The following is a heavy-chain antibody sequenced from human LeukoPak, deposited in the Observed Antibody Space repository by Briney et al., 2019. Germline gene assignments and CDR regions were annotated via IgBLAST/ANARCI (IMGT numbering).Heavy chain of an antibody. V-gene: IGHV1-46*01. J-gene: IGHJ4*02. CDR1: GYTFTSYY. D-gene: IGHD3-22*01. CDR2: INPSGGST. CDR3: ARGGYYYERSGHDY. Sequence: ASVKVSCKASGYTFTSYYMHWVRQAPGQGLQWMGNINPSGGSTNYAQNFQGRVTMTRDTSTSTVYMELSSLRSDDTAVYYCARGGYYYERSGHDYWGQGTLVTVSS.